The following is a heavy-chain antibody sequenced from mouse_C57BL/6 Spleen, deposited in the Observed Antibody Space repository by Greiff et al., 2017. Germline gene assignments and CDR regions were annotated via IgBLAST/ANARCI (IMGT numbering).Heavy chain of an antibody. V-gene: IGHV1-64*01. Sequence: QVQLQQPGAELVKPGASVKLSCKASGYTFTSYWMHWVKQRPGQGLEWIGMIHPNSGSTNYNEKFKSKATLTVDKSSSPAYMQLSSLTSEDSAVYYCAREDNWEETDYWGQGTTLTVSS. CDR3: AREDNWEETDY. D-gene: IGHD4-1*01. CDR2: IHPNSGST. CDR1: GYTFTSYW. J-gene: IGHJ2*01.